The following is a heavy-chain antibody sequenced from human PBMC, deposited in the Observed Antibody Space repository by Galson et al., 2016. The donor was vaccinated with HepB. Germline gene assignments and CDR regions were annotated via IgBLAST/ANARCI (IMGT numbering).Heavy chain of an antibody. CDR1: GYTFTKYA. CDR3: ARATEIPGTYWFDP. J-gene: IGHJ5*02. CDR2: INTNTGNP. Sequence: SVKVSCKASGYTFTKYAINWVRQAPGQGLEWMGWINTNTGNPTYAQGFTGRFVFSLDTSVSTTYLQISSLKADDTALYFCARATEIPGTYWFDPWGQGTLVTFSS. V-gene: IGHV7-4-1*02. D-gene: IGHD1-20*01.